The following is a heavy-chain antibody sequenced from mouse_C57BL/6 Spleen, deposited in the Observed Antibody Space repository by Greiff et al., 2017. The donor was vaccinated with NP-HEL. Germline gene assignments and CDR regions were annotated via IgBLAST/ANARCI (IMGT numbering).Heavy chain of an antibody. J-gene: IGHJ1*03. V-gene: IGHV1-54*01. D-gene: IGHD2-10*02. CDR1: GYTFTNYL. Sequence: QVQLQQPGAELVKPGASVKMSCKASGYTFTNYLIEWVKQRPGQGLEWIGVINPGSGGTNYNEKFKGKATLTADKSSSTAYMQLSSLTSEDSAVYFCAGGMGYFDVWGTGTTVTVSS. CDR3: AGGMGYFDV. CDR2: INPGSGGT.